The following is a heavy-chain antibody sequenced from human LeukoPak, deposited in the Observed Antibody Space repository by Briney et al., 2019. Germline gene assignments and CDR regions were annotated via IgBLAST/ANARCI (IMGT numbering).Heavy chain of an antibody. J-gene: IGHJ6*02. CDR3: ARYNMDV. D-gene: IGHD1-14*01. Sequence: GGSLRLSCAASGFIFNNHWMIWVRQAPGKGLEWVANIKEDGSEKYYVDSVKGRFTVSRDNAENSLYLQMNSLRAEDTGVYYCARYNMDVWGQGTTVTVSS. CDR2: IKEDGSEK. CDR1: GFIFNNHW. V-gene: IGHV3-7*01.